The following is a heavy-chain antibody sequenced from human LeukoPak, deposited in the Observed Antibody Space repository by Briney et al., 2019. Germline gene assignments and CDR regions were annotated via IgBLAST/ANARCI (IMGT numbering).Heavy chain of an antibody. Sequence: GASVQVSCKASGYTFTAYYIHWVRQAPGQGLEWMGWINPNTGGTNYAQKFQGRVTITRDTSINAAYMDLSRLTSGDTALYYCARDHNSENWGSLGGWGQGTLVTVSS. D-gene: IGHD7-27*01. V-gene: IGHV1-2*02. CDR2: INPNTGGT. CDR1: GYTFTAYY. J-gene: IGHJ4*02. CDR3: ARDHNSENWGSLGG.